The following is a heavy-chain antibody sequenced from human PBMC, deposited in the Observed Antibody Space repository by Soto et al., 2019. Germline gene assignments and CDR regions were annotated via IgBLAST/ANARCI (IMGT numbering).Heavy chain of an antibody. D-gene: IGHD3-3*01. Sequence: ASVKVSCKASGYSFTGYYIHWVRQAPGQGLEWMGWINPNSGGANYAQKFQGRVTMTRDTSTTTAYMELSRLRSNDTAVFYCARSSALTISGVGGMDVWGQGATVTVSS. CDR3: ARSSALTISGVGGMDV. CDR1: GYSFTGYY. CDR2: INPNSGGA. V-gene: IGHV1-2*02. J-gene: IGHJ6*02.